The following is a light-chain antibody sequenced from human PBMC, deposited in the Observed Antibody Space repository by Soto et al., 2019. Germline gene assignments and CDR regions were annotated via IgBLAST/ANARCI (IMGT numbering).Light chain of an antibody. CDR1: RSDIGAYNF. CDR2: DVN. V-gene: IGLV2-14*03. CDR3: TSWTTSTTMR. Sequence: QSALTQPASVSGSPGQSITISCPGTRSDIGAYNFVSWYQQHPGEVPKLILYDVNVRPSGVSNRCSGSKSGNTASLTISGLQAEDEADYYCTSWTTSTTMRFGGGTKLTGL. J-gene: IGLJ2*01.